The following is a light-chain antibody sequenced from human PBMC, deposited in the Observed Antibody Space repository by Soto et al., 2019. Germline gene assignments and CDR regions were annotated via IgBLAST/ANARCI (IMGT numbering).Light chain of an antibody. Sequence: EIVLTQSPGTLSLSPGERATLSGRASQSVSSNYLAWYQQKPGQALRLLIYGAFSRATGIPDRFSGSGSGTDFTLTIGTLEPEECAVYYCQQYGTSPLTVGGGTKVELK. CDR3: QQYGTSPLT. J-gene: IGKJ4*01. CDR1: QSVSSNY. V-gene: IGKV3-20*01. CDR2: GAF.